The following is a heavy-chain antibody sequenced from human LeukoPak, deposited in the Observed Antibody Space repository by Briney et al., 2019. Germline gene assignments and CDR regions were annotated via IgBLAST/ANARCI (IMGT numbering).Heavy chain of an antibody. CDR1: GGSISSYY. V-gene: IGHV4-59*01. CDR2: IYYSGST. D-gene: IGHD6-19*01. J-gene: IGHJ2*01. Sequence: SETLSLTCTVSGGSISSYYWSWIRQPPGKGLEWIGYIYYSGSTNYNPSLKSRVTISVDTSKNQFSLKLSSVTAADTAVYYCAGPKWVGGWAQSDLWGRGTLVTVSS. CDR3: AGPKWVGGWAQSDL.